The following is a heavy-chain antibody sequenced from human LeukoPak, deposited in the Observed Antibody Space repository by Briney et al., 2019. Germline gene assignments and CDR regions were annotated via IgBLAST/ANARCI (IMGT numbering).Heavy chain of an antibody. CDR2: ISAYNGNT. Sequence: ASVKVSCKASGYTFTIYGISWVRQAPGQGLEWMGWISAYNGNTNYAQKLQGRVTMTTDTSTSTAYMELRSLRSDDTAVYYCARNGAPYYDFWSGFDWFDPWGQGTLVTVSS. J-gene: IGHJ5*02. D-gene: IGHD3-3*01. CDR1: GYTFTIYG. V-gene: IGHV1-18*01. CDR3: ARNGAPYYDFWSGFDWFDP.